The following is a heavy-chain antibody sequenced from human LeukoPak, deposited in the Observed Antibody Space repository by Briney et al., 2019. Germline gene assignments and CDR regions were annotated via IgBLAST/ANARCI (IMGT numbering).Heavy chain of an antibody. D-gene: IGHD3-16*02. CDR2: INHSGST. Sequence: SETLSLTCAVYGGSFSGYYWSWIRQPPGKGLEWIGEINHSGSTNYNPSLKSRVTISVDTSRNQFSLKLSSVTAADTAVYYCARVRRYNYDYVWGSYRPFDPWGQGTLVTVSS. CDR1: GGSFSGYY. CDR3: ARVRRYNYDYVWGSYRPFDP. V-gene: IGHV4-34*01. J-gene: IGHJ5*02.